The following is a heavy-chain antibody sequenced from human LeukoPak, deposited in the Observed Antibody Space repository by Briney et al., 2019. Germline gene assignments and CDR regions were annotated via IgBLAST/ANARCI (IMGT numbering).Heavy chain of an antibody. J-gene: IGHJ4*02. V-gene: IGHV4-61*01. D-gene: IGHD4-23*01. CDR1: GGSVSSGSYY. CDR2: IYYSGST. CDR3: ARGTTVVNGPVDY. Sequence: SGTLSLTCTVSGGSVSSGSYYWSWIRQPPGKGLEWIGYIYYSGSTNYNPSLKSRVTISVDTSKNQFSLKLSSVTAADTAVYYCARGTTVVNGPVDYWGQGTLVTVSS.